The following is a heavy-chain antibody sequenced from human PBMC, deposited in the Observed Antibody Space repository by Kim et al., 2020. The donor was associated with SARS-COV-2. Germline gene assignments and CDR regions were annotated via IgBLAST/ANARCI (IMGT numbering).Heavy chain of an antibody. CDR2: FDPEDGET. V-gene: IGHV1-24*01. CDR3: ATGEFGEDYFDY. CDR1: GYTLTELS. D-gene: IGHD3-10*01. Sequence: ASVKVSCKVSGYTLTELSMHWVRQAHGKGLEWMGGFDPEDGETIYAQKFQGRVTMTEDTSTDTAYMELSSLRSEDTAVYYCATGEFGEDYFDYWGQGTLVTVSS. J-gene: IGHJ4*02.